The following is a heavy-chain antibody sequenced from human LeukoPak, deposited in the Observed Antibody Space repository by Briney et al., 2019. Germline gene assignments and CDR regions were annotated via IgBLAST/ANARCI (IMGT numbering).Heavy chain of an antibody. J-gene: IGHJ6*02. Sequence: GASVKVSCKASGYTFTSYGISWVRQAPGQGLEWMGWVSAYNGNTNYAQKLQGRVTMTTDTSTSTAYMELRSLRSDDTAVYYCARSWVEGYCSSTSCFYGMDVWGQGTTVTVSS. V-gene: IGHV1-18*01. CDR1: GYTFTSYG. D-gene: IGHD2-2*01. CDR3: ARSWVEGYCSSTSCFYGMDV. CDR2: VSAYNGNT.